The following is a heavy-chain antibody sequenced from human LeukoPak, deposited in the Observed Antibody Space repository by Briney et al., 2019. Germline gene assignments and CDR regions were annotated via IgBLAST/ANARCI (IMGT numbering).Heavy chain of an antibody. CDR1: GGSISSGGHY. J-gene: IGHJ5*02. V-gene: IGHV4-31*03. CDR2: IYYSGST. CDR3: ARANYDFWSGTRGPFDP. D-gene: IGHD3-3*01. Sequence: SETLSLTCTVSGGSISSGGHYWRWIRQHPGKGLEWIGYIYYSGSTYYNPSLKSRVTISVDTSKNQFSLKLSSVTAADTAVYYCARANYDFWSGTRGPFDPWGQGTLVTVSS.